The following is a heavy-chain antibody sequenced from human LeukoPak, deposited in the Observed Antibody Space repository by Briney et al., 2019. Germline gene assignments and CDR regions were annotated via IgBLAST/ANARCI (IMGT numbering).Heavy chain of an antibody. J-gene: IGHJ4*02. CDR3: ARVLHRRNYDSSVYYGY. D-gene: IGHD3-22*01. CDR2: ISSGGSTI. CDR1: RFTFSSYE. V-gene: IGHV3-48*03. Sequence: GGSLRLSCAASRFTFSSYEMNWVRQAPGKGLEWVSYISSGGSTIYYADSVKGRFTISRDNAKNSLYLQMNSLRAEDTAVYYCARVLHRRNYDSSVYYGYWGQGTLVTVSS.